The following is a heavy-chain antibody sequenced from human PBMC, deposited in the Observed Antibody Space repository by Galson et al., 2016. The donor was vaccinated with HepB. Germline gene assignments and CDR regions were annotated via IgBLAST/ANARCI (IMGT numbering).Heavy chain of an antibody. Sequence: SVKVSCKASGYTLTGYYIYWVRQAPGQGLEWMGWINPSSGGAYYAQKFQGRVTMTRDTSVSTAYMELSRLRSDDTAVYYCARDDGDYADYWGQGTLVTVSS. CDR2: INPSSGGA. J-gene: IGHJ4*02. V-gene: IGHV1-2*02. CDR3: ARDDGDYADY. D-gene: IGHD4-17*01. CDR1: GYTLTGYY.